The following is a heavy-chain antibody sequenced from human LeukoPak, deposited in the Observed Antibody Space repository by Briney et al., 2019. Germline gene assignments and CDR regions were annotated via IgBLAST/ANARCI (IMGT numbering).Heavy chain of an antibody. D-gene: IGHD3-10*01. J-gene: IGHJ5*02. CDR1: GGSISSYY. CDR3: ARQNLLLWFGELLYWFDP. Sequence: PSETLSLTCTVSGGSISSYYWSWIRQPPGKGLEWIGYIYHSGSTDYNPSLKSRVTISVDTSKNQFSLKLSSVTAADTAVYYCARQNLLLWFGELLYWFDPWGQGTLVTVSS. CDR2: IYHSGST. V-gene: IGHV4-59*08.